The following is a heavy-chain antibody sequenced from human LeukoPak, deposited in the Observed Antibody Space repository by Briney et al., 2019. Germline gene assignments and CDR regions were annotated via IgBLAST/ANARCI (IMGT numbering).Heavy chain of an antibody. CDR2: IYTSGST. J-gene: IGHJ3*02. CDR1: GGSISSYY. CDR3: ARASGYCSSTSCFLDAFDI. V-gene: IGHV4-4*07. D-gene: IGHD2-2*01. Sequence: SETLSLTCTVSGGSISSYYWSWIRQPAGKGLEWIGRIYTSGSTNYNPPLKSRVTMSVDTSKNQFSLKLSSVTAADTAVYSCARASGYCSSTSCFLDAFDIWGQGTMVTVSS.